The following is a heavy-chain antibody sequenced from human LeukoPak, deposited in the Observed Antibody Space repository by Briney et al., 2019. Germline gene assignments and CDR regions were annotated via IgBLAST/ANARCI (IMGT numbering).Heavy chain of an antibody. CDR1: GFTHRSNY. CDR2: GSG. J-gene: IGHJ4*02. Sequence: GGSLRLSCAASGFTHRSNYWSWVRQARGRGREWVSVGSGYYAESVKGRFIISRDNSKNTLYLQMHSLGAEAEAGQHWSRHGSGSLYFDYWGRGTLVTVSS. V-gene: IGHV3-66*04. D-gene: IGHD3-10*01. CDR3: SRHGSGSLYFDY.